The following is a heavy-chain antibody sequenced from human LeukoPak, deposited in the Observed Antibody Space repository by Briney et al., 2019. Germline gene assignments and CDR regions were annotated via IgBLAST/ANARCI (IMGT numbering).Heavy chain of an antibody. CDR1: GFTFSSYG. CDR2: IWYDGSNK. J-gene: IGHJ4*02. Sequence: GGALRLSCAASGFTFSSYGMHWVRQAPGRGLEWVAVIWYDGSNKYYADSVKGGFTISRDNSKNTLYLQMNSLRAEDTAVYYCARDGPLRWYFDYWGQGTLVTVSS. D-gene: IGHD2-21*01. V-gene: IGHV3-33*01. CDR3: ARDGPLRWYFDY.